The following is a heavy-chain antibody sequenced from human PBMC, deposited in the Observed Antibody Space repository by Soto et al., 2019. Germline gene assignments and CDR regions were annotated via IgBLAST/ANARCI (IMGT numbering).Heavy chain of an antibody. Sequence: QVQLVESGGGVVQPGRSLRLSCATSGFTFSSYAMHWVRQAPGKGLEWVAVISHDGSNKYYADSVKGRFTISRDNSKNTLYLQMNSLRAEDTAVYYCARDHTYYDILTGYNKGDNYFDYWGQGTLVTVSS. CDR2: ISHDGSNK. V-gene: IGHV3-30-3*01. J-gene: IGHJ4*02. CDR1: GFTFSSYA. D-gene: IGHD3-9*01. CDR3: ARDHTYYDILTGYNKGDNYFDY.